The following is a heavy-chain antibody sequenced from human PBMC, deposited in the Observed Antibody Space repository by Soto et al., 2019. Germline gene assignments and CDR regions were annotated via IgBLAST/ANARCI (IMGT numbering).Heavy chain of an antibody. J-gene: IGHJ4*02. Sequence: QVQLVQSGAEVKKPGASVKVSCKASGYTFTSYAMHWVRQAPGQRLEWMGWINAGNGNTKYSQKFRGRVTFTRDTSASTAYRDMVSRRSKDTAVYYCGGGLNGYLYYFDYWGQGTRVTVSS. CDR3: GGGLNGYLYYFDY. CDR2: INAGNGNT. D-gene: IGHD5-18*01. V-gene: IGHV1-3*01. CDR1: GYTFTSYA.